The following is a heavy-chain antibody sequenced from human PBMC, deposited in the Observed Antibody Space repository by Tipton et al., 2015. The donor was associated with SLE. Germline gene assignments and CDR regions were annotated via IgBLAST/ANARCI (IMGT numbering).Heavy chain of an antibody. CDR2: ISSTTYYI. CDR3: AREPDTVLNWGPFDF. CDR1: GFNLKSYT. V-gene: IGHV3-21*01. J-gene: IGHJ4*02. D-gene: IGHD5-18*01. Sequence: GSLRLSCAASGFNLKSYTMNWVRQAPGKGLEWVSSISSTTYYIHYADSVKGRFTISRDNAKNSLYLQMNSLRVEDTAMYYCAREPDTVLNWGPFDFWGQGTLVTVSS.